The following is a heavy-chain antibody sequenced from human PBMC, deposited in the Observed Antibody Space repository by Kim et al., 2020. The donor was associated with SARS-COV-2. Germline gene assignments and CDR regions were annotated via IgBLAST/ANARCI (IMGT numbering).Heavy chain of an antibody. CDR3: ARLGPVTAHYYYGMDV. CDR2: IYTGATT. D-gene: IGHD2-21*02. Sequence: GGSLRLSCAASGFFVSNTYLSWVRQAPGKGLEWVSVIYTGATTYYADSVRGRCTISRDNSRNTVYLHMNRLRAEDTAVYYCARLGPVTAHYYYGMDVWGQENTVTVSS. J-gene: IGHJ6*02. CDR1: GFFVSNTY. V-gene: IGHV3-53*01.